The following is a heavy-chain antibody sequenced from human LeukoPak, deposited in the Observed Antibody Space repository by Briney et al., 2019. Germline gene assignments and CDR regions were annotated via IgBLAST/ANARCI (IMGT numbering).Heavy chain of an antibody. Sequence: SVKVSCKASGGTFSSYAISWVRQAPGQGLEWMGGIIPIFGTANYAQKFQGRVTITADESTSTAYMELSSLRSEDTAVYYCAREGSWGVSDALDIWGQGTMVTVSS. V-gene: IGHV1-69*13. J-gene: IGHJ3*02. CDR2: IIPIFGTA. CDR1: GGTFSSYA. CDR3: AREGSWGVSDALDI. D-gene: IGHD1-26*01.